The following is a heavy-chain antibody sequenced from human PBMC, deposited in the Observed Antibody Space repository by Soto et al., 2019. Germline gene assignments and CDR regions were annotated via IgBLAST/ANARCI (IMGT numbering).Heavy chain of an antibody. CDR2: INPNSGGT. V-gene: IGHV1-2*02. CDR1: GYTFTGYY. D-gene: IGHD3-3*01. J-gene: IGHJ3*02. CDR3: AKLYDFWSGDDAFDI. Sequence: ASVKVSCKASGYTFTGYYMHWVRQAPGQGLEWMGWINPNSGGTNYAQKFQGRVTMTRDTSISTAYMELSRLRSDDTAVYYCAKLYDFWSGDDAFDICGQRTILTL.